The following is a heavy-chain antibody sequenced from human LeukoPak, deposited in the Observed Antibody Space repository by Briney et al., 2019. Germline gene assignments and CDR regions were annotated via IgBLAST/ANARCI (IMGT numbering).Heavy chain of an antibody. CDR3: AREVAGTPFLRY. Sequence: SETLSLTCTVSGYSISSGYYWGWIRQPPGKGLEWIGSIYHSGSTYYNPSLKSRVTISVDTSKNQFSLKLSSVTAADTAVYYCAREVAGTPFLRYWGQGILVTVSS. D-gene: IGHD6-19*01. CDR2: IYHSGST. CDR1: GYSISSGYY. J-gene: IGHJ4*02. V-gene: IGHV4-38-2*02.